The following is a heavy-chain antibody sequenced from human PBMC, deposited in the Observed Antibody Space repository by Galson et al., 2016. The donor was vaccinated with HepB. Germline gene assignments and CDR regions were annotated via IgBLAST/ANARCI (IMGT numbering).Heavy chain of an antibody. CDR1: GGSVSSGSYY. V-gene: IGHV4-61*01. J-gene: IGHJ6*03. Sequence: ETLSLTCTVSGGSVSSGSYYWSWIRQPPGKGLEWIGYIYTSGSTNYNPSLKSRVTISIDTSKNQFSLKLNSVTGADTAVYYCARVSLIYYYYMDVWGKGTTVTVSS. D-gene: IGHD2-21*01. CDR2: IYTSGST. CDR3: ARVSLIYYYYMDV.